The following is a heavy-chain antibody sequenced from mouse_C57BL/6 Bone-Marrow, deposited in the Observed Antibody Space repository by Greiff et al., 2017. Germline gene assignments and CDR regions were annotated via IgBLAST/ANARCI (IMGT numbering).Heavy chain of an antibody. D-gene: IGHD1-1*01. CDR2: IYPGDGDT. J-gene: IGHJ2*01. CDR1: GYAFSSSW. CDR3: ARILRYRFDY. Sequence: QVQLQQSGPELVKPGASVKISCKASGYAFSSSWMNWVKQRPGKGLEWIGRIYPGDGDTNYNGKFKGKATLTADKSSSTAYMQRSSLTSEDSAVYFCARILRYRFDYWGQGTTLTVSS. V-gene: IGHV1-82*01.